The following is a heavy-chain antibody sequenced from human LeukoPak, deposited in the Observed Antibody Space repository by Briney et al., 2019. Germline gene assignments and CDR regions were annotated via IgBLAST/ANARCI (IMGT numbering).Heavy chain of an antibody. CDR1: GFTFSNYW. CDR2: INSDGRST. CDR3: ARGADSGYSSDN. V-gene: IGHV3-74*01. D-gene: IGHD3-9*01. Sequence: GGSLRPSCAASGFTFSNYWMHWVRQAPGKGLVWVSRINSDGRSTNYADSVKGRFTISRDNAKNKLYLQMNSLRAEDTAVYYCARGADSGYSSDNWGQGTLVSVSS. J-gene: IGHJ4*02.